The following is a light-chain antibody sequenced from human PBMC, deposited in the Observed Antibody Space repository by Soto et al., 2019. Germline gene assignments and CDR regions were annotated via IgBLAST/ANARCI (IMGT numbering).Light chain of an antibody. CDR2: EGS. CDR3: CSYESTNTLV. V-gene: IGLV2-23*01. CDR1: ISDIGTYNL. J-gene: IGLJ2*01. Sequence: QSALTQPASVSGSPGQSITISCTGSISDIGTYNLVSWFQQHPGKAPKLIIYEGSKRPSGVSNRFSGSKSGNTASLTISGLQAEAEADYYCCSYESTNTLVLGGGTKLTVL.